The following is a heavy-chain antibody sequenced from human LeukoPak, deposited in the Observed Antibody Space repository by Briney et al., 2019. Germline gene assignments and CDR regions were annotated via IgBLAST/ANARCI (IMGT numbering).Heavy chain of an antibody. CDR2: ISHDGINK. J-gene: IGHJ3*02. CDR1: GLTLSGYA. D-gene: IGHD3-22*01. CDR3: ARAGGITMIREVKVLDAFDI. V-gene: IGHV3-30-3*01. Sequence: GGSLRPSCAASGLTLSGYAMHWVRQAPGKGLEWVIVISHDGINKYYADSVKGRFTISRDTSKNTLYLQMNRLRAEDTAVYYCARAGGITMIREVKVLDAFDIWGQGTPVTVSS.